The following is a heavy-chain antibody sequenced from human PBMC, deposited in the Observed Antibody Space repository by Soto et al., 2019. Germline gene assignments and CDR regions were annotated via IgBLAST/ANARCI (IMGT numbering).Heavy chain of an antibody. CDR2: VTSSSSSM. V-gene: IGHV3-21*01. D-gene: IGHD3-22*01. CDR1: GFTFNRYS. J-gene: IGHJ4*02. Sequence: GGSLRLSCAASGFTFNRYSMNWVRQAPGKGLEWVSSVTSSSSSMLYADSVKGRFTISRGDAKDSLFLQMNSLRADDTAVYYCAREADFASSGYVLDYWGQGTLVTVSS. CDR3: AREADFASSGYVLDY.